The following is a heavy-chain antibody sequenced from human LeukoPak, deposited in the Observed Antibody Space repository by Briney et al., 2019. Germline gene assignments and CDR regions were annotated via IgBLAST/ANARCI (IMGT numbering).Heavy chain of an antibody. Sequence: GGSLRFSCAASGFTFSSYGMHWVRQAPGKGLEWVAVISYDGSNKYFADSVKGRFTISRDNSKNTLYLQMNSLRAEDTAVYYCAKDSRSTIYFDYWGQGTLVTVSS. CDR3: AKDSRSTIYFDY. CDR2: ISYDGSNK. V-gene: IGHV3-30*18. D-gene: IGHD2/OR15-2a*01. J-gene: IGHJ4*02. CDR1: GFTFSSYG.